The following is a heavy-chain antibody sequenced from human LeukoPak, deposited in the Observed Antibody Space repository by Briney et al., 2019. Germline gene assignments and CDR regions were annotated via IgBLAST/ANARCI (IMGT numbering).Heavy chain of an antibody. CDR3: AKRPHLTGYYDTDDALDI. CDR2: ISAYNGNT. CDR1: GYTFTSYG. D-gene: IGHD3-9*01. Sequence: ASVKVSCKASGYTFTSYGISWVRQAPGQGLEWMGWISAYNGNTNYAQKLQGRVTMTTDTSTSTAYMELRSLRSEDTAVYYCAKRPHLTGYYDTDDALDIWGQGTMVTVSS. V-gene: IGHV1-18*01. J-gene: IGHJ3*02.